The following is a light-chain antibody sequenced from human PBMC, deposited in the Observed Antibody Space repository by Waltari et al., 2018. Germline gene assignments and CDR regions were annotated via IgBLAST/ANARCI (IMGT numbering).Light chain of an antibody. CDR2: RDN. Sequence: SYELTQPLSVSVALGQTAKITCGGNNIGTKNVHWYQQKPGQAPVVVIYRDNTRPSGIPERFSGSNSGNTATLTISRAQAGDEADYYCQVWDSSSAVVFGTGTKVTVL. V-gene: IGLV3-9*01. CDR1: NIGTKN. CDR3: QVWDSSSAVV. J-gene: IGLJ1*01.